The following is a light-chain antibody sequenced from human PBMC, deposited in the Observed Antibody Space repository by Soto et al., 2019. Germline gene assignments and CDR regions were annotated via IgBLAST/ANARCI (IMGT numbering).Light chain of an antibody. V-gene: IGLV2-14*01. J-gene: IGLJ1*01. CDR3: SSYTSSSVFV. CDR2: DVS. Sequence: QSALTQPASVSGSPGQSNTISCTGTSSDVGDYNYVSWYQQHPGKAPKLMIYDVSNRPSGVSNRFSGSKSGNTASLTISGLQAEDEADYYCSSYTSSSVFVFGTGTKLTVL. CDR1: SSDVGDYNY.